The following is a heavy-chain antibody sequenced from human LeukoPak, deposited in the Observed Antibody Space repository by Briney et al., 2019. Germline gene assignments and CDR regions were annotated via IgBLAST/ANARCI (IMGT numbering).Heavy chain of an antibody. Sequence: GGSLRLSCAASGFTFDDYAMHWVRQAPGKGLEWVSGISWNSGSIGYADSVKGRFTISRDNAKNSLYLQMNSLRAEDTALYYCAKGTPYYYDSSHFDYWGQGTLVTVSS. CDR3: AKGTPYYYDSSHFDY. CDR2: ISWNSGSI. V-gene: IGHV3-9*01. J-gene: IGHJ4*02. CDR1: GFTFDDYA. D-gene: IGHD3-22*01.